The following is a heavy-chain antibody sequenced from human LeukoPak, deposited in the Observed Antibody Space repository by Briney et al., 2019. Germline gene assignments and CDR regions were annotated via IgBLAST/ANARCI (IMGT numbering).Heavy chain of an antibody. CDR1: GGSISSGGYY. V-gene: IGHV4-61*02. CDR2: IYTSGST. Sequence: SETLSLTCTVSGGSISSGGYYWSWIRQPAGKGLEWIGRIYTSGSTDYNPSLKSRVTISLETSKNQFSLKLSSVTAADTAVYYCARAIAVAGLLYYFDYWGQGTLVTVSS. CDR3: ARAIAVAGLLYYFDY. D-gene: IGHD6-19*01. J-gene: IGHJ4*02.